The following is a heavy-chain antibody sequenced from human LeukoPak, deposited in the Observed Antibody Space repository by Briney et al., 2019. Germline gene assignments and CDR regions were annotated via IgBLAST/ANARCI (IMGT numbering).Heavy chain of an antibody. J-gene: IGHJ4*02. V-gene: IGHV3-30*18. D-gene: IGHD2/OR15-2a*01. Sequence: GRSLRLSCAASGFTFNTYGMYWVRQAPGKGLEWVAVISYDGSSKYYADSVKGRFTISRDNSKNTLFLQMNSLRAEDTALYYCAKLLITRVVIPPALDSWGQGTLVTVSS. CDR1: GFTFNTYG. CDR2: ISYDGSSK. CDR3: AKLLITRVVIPPALDS.